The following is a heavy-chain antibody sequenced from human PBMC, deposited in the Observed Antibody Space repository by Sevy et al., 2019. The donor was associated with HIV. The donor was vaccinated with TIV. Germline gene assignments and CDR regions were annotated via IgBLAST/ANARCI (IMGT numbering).Heavy chain of an antibody. V-gene: IGHV3-33*01. CDR1: GFTFSSYG. CDR3: AREFDRDAFDI. Sequence: GGSLRLSCAASGFTFSSYGMHWVRQAPGKGLEWVAVIWYDGSNKYYADSVKGRFTISRDNSKNTLYLQMNSLRAEDTAVYYCAREFDRDAFDIWGQRTMVTVSS. CDR2: IWYDGSNK. J-gene: IGHJ3*02.